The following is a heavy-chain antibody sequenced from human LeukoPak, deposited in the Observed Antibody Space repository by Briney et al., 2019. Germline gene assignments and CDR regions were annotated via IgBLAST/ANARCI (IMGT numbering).Heavy chain of an antibody. CDR1: GGSFSGYY. CDR2: INHSGST. Sequence: PSETLSLTCAVYGGSFSGYYWSWIRQPPGKGLEWIGEINHSGSTNYNPSLKSRVTISVDTSKNQFSLKLSSVTAADTAVYYCARLGYSYGRPFDYWGQGTLVTVSS. CDR3: ARLGYSYGRPFDY. V-gene: IGHV4-34*01. D-gene: IGHD5-18*01. J-gene: IGHJ4*02.